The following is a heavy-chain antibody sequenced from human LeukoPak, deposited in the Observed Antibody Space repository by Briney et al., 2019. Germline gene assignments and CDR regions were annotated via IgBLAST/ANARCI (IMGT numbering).Heavy chain of an antibody. D-gene: IGHD4-11*01. CDR3: ARGLHLPDYLSPY. J-gene: IGHJ4*02. V-gene: IGHV3-48*01. CDR1: GFIFSDYS. Sequence: SGGSLRLSCAASGFIFSDYSMNWVRQAPGKGLEWISYISSSSNTIYYADSVKGRFTISRDYAKNALYLQMNSLRAEDTAVYYCARGLHLPDYLSPYWGQGTLVAVSS. CDR2: ISSSSNTI.